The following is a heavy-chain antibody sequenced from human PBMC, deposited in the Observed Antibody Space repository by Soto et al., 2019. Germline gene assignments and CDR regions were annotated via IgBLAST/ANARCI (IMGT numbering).Heavy chain of an antibody. V-gene: IGHV4-30-4*01. CDR2: IYYSGST. J-gene: IGHJ6*02. CDR1: GGSISSGDYY. Sequence: SETLSLTCTVSGGSISSGDYYWSWIRQPPGKGLEWIGYIYYSGSTYYNPSLKSRVTISVDTSKNQFSLKLSSVTAADTAVYYCARGRITYYDFWSGPSHYGMDVWGQGTTVTVSS. D-gene: IGHD3-3*01. CDR3: ARGRITYYDFWSGPSHYGMDV.